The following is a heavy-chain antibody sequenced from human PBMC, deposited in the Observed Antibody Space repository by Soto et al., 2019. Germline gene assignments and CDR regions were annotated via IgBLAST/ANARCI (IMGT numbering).Heavy chain of an antibody. V-gene: IGHV4-30-4*01. J-gene: IGHJ5*02. CDR3: GRHGNYDIGWFDP. D-gene: IGHD3-9*01. CDR1: GASISSGDDY. Sequence: QVQLQESGPGLVKPSQTLSLTCTVSGASISSGDDYWSWIRQPPGKGQEWIGYPDYSGSVNYNPSLKSRVTISADASRSHVALILKSVTAADTAVYYCGRHGNYDIGWFDPWGQGILVTVSS. CDR2: PDYSGSV.